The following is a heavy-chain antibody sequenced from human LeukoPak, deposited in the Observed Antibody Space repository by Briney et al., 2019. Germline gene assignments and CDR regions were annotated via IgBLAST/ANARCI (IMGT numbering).Heavy chain of an antibody. CDR1: GFTFSSYA. Sequence: GGSLRLSCAASGFTFSSYAMSWVRQAPGKGLEWVSAISGSGGSTYYADSVKGRFTISRDNSKNTLYLQMNSLRAEDTAVYYCAKSRDIVVVVAATPLNDYWGQGTLVTVSS. CDR2: ISGSGGST. D-gene: IGHD2-15*01. CDR3: AKSRDIVVVVAATPLNDY. V-gene: IGHV3-23*01. J-gene: IGHJ4*02.